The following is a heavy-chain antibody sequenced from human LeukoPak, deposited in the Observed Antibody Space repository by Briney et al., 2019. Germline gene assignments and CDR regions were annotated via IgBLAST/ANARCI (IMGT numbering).Heavy chain of an antibody. V-gene: IGHV3-74*01. CDR3: ARDRIRGDY. Sequence: GGSLRLSCAASGFTFSSYWMHWVRQAPGRGLVWVSRIHSDGITTNYADSVKGRFTISRDNAQNTLYLQMNSLRAEDTAVYYCARDRIRGDYWGQGTLVTVSS. CDR1: GFTFSSYW. J-gene: IGHJ4*02. CDR2: IHSDGITT. D-gene: IGHD1-14*01.